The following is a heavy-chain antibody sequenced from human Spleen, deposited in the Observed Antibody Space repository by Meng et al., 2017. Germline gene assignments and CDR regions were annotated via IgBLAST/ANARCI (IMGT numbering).Heavy chain of an antibody. V-gene: IGHV4-31*03. D-gene: IGHD6-13*01. Sequence: QLQRQYSGQGLVKPSQTLSLTCTGAGGSISSGGYYWSWIRQHPGKGLEWIGYIYYSGSTYYNPSLKSRVTISVDTSKNQFSLKLSSVTAADTAVYYCARATPSSPPDYWGQGTLVTVSS. CDR1: GGSISSGGYY. CDR3: ARATPSSPPDY. CDR2: IYYSGST. J-gene: IGHJ4*02.